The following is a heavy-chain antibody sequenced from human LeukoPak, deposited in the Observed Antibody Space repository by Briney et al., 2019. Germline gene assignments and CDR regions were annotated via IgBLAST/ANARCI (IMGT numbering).Heavy chain of an antibody. V-gene: IGHV4-61*02. D-gene: IGHD3-16*01. Sequence: SQTLSLTCTVSGGSISSGSYYWNWIRQPAGKGLEWIGRIYTSGSTKYNPSLKSRVTISVDTSKNEFSLKLSSVTAADTAVYYCARERVYDYVWGSYPKQYYFDYWGQGTLVTVSS. CDR2: IYTSGST. CDR1: GGSISSGSYY. CDR3: ARERVYDYVWGSYPKQYYFDY. J-gene: IGHJ4*02.